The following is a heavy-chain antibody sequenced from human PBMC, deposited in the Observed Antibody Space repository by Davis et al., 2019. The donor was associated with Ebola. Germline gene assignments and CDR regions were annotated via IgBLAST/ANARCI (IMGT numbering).Heavy chain of an antibody. D-gene: IGHD6-19*01. CDR3: ARHRDSRSGWLTYYFDY. CDR2: IYYSGTT. CDR1: GGSISSSNYY. Sequence: MPSETLSLTCTVSGGSISSSNYYWGWIRQPPGKGLEWIGSIYYSGTTYYNPSLKSRVAISVDTSKNQFSLKLSSMTAADTAVYYCARHRDSRSGWLTYYFDYWGQGTLVTVSS. V-gene: IGHV4-39*01. J-gene: IGHJ4*02.